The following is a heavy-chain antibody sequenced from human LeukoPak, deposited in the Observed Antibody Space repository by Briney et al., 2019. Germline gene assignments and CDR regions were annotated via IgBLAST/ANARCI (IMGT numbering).Heavy chain of an antibody. CDR3: ARVTMVRGVLIFDY. CDR2: IIPIFGTA. J-gene: IGHJ4*02. Sequence: GASVKVSCKASGGTFISYAISWVRQAPGQGLEWMGGIIPIFGTANYAQKFQGRVTITADESTSTAYMELSSLRSEDTAVYYCARVTMVRGVLIFDYWGQGTLVTVSS. CDR1: GGTFISYA. D-gene: IGHD3-10*01. V-gene: IGHV1-69*13.